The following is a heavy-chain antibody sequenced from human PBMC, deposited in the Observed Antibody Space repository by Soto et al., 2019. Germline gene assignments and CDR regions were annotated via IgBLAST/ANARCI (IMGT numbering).Heavy chain of an antibody. D-gene: IGHD3-22*01. Sequence: GGSLRLSCAASGFTVSSNYMSWVRQAPGKGLEWVSVIYSGGSTYYADSVKGRFTISRDNSKNTLYLQMNSLRAEDTAVYYCAREQAADYDSRGYYFLYNGMDVWGQGTTVTVSS. J-gene: IGHJ6*02. CDR2: IYSGGST. CDR3: AREQAADYDSRGYYFLYNGMDV. V-gene: IGHV3-53*01. CDR1: GFTVSSNY.